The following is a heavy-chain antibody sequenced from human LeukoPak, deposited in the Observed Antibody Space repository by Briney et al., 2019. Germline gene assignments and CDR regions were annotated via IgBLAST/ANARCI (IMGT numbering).Heavy chain of an antibody. Sequence: PSETLSLTCRVSGGSITSYYWSWIRQPPGKGLEWIAYINYSGCTNYNPAHRSRITIAVDTSKNQFSLKLSSVTAADTAEYYCARGGIAAAALVHLDYWGQGTLVTVSS. D-gene: IGHD6-13*01. J-gene: IGHJ4*02. CDR1: GGSITSYY. CDR3: ARGGIAAAALVHLDY. V-gene: IGHV4-59*01. CDR2: INYSGCT.